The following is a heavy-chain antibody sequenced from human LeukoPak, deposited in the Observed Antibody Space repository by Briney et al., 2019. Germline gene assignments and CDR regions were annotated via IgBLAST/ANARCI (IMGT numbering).Heavy chain of an antibody. V-gene: IGHV5-51*01. CDR3: ARGDTTVTAGIAYFDY. D-gene: IGHD4-17*01. CDR1: GYSFTSYW. J-gene: IGHJ4*02. CDR2: IYPGDPDT. Sequence: GESLKTSCKGSGYSFTSYWIGWVRQIPGKGLEWMGIIYPGDPDTRYSPSFQGQVTISADKSISTAYLQWSSLKASDTAMYYCARGDTTVTAGIAYFDYWGQGTLVTVSS.